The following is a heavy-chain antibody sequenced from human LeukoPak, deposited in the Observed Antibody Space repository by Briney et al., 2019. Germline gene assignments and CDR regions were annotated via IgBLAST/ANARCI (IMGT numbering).Heavy chain of an antibody. V-gene: IGHV3-7*01. CDR2: IKEDGSEK. CDR1: AFTFTNYW. J-gene: IGHJ4*02. D-gene: IGHD2-2*01. CDR3: VRDNCTGTSCHHFDY. Sequence: TGGPLRLSCAASAFTFTNYWMSWVRQAPGKGLEWVANIKEDGSEKYYVNSVKGRFTISRDNAKNSLYLQMNSLRAEDTAVYYCVRDNCTGTSCHHFDYWGQGTLVTVSS.